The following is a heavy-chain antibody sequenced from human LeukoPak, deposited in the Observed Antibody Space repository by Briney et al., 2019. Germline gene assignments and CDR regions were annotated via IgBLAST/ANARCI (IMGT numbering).Heavy chain of an antibody. CDR3: ARNSAVAGGDY. CDR1: GGSISSYY. V-gene: IGHV4-59*12. CDR2: IYYSRST. Sequence: SETLSLTCTVSGGSISSYYWSWIRQPPGKGLEWIGYIYYSRSTNYNPSLKSRVTISVDTSKNQFSLKLSSVTAADTAVYYCARNSAVAGGDYWGQGTLVTVSS. D-gene: IGHD6-19*01. J-gene: IGHJ4*02.